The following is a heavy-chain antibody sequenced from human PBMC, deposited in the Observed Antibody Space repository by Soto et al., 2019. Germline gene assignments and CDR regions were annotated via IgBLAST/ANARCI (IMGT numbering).Heavy chain of an antibody. J-gene: IGHJ6*04. D-gene: IGHD6-19*01. Sequence: SQTLSLTCAISGDSVSSNSAAWNWIRQSPLRGLEWLGRTYYRSKWYNDYAVSVKGRITVNPDTSTNQFSLQLNFVTPEDTAVYYCARDQPGRWKGWVDVWGKGTTVTVSS. CDR2: TYYRSKWYN. V-gene: IGHV6-1*01. CDR3: ARDQPGRWKGWVDV. CDR1: GDSVSSNSAA.